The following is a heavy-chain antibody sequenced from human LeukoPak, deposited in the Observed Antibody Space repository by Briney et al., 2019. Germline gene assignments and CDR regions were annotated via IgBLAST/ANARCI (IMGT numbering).Heavy chain of an antibody. CDR2: IYYSGST. CDR1: GGSIISSDYH. J-gene: IGHJ4*02. Sequence: PSETLSLTCTVSGGSIISSDYHWGWVRQPPGKGLEWIGSIYYSGSTYYNPSLKSRVTISVDTSKNQFSLRLSSVTAADTAVYYCARLSSSWILDYWGQGTLVTVSS. CDR3: ARLSSSWILDY. V-gene: IGHV4-39*01. D-gene: IGHD6-13*01.